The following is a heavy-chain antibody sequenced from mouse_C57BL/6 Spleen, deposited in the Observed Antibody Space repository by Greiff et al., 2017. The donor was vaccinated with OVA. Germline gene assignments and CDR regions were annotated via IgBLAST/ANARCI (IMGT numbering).Heavy chain of an antibody. CDR1: GYTFTSYW. CDR3: ARYDGSSSWYFDV. CDR2: IYPSDSET. J-gene: IGHJ1*03. Sequence: QVQLQQPGAELVRPGSSVKLSCKASGYTFTSYWMDWVKQRPGQGLEWIGNIYPSDSETHYNQKFKDKATLTVDKSSSTAYMQLSSLTSEDSAVYYCARYDGSSSWYFDVWGTGTTVTVSS. D-gene: IGHD1-1*01. V-gene: IGHV1-61*01.